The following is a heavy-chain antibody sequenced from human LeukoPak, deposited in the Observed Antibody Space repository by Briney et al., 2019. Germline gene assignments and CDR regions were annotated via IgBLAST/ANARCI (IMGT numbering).Heavy chain of an antibody. CDR1: GGSISSHY. V-gene: IGHV4-59*11. J-gene: IGHJ3*02. CDR2: IYYSGST. CDR3: AREATVVTPGRSDVFDI. D-gene: IGHD4-23*01. Sequence: SETLSLTCTVSGGSISSHYWNWIRQPPGKGLEWIGYIYYSGSTNYNPSLKSRVTISVDTSKNQFSLKLSSVTAADTAVYYCAREATVVTPGRSDVFDIWGQGTMVTVSS.